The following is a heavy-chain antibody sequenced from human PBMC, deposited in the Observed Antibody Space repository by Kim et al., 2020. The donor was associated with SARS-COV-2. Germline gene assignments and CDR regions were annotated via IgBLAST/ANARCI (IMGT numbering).Heavy chain of an antibody. CDR3: AKQGWDGRVLLWLTDAFDI. CDR2: ISGSGGST. CDR1: GFTFSSYA. V-gene: IGHV3-23*01. J-gene: IGHJ3*02. Sequence: GGSLRLSCAASGFTFSSYAMSWVRQAPGKGLEWVSAISGSGGSTYYADSVKGRFTISRDNSKNTLYLQMNSLRAEDTAVYYCAKQGWDGRVLLWLTDAFDIWGQGTMVTVSS. D-gene: IGHD3-10*01.